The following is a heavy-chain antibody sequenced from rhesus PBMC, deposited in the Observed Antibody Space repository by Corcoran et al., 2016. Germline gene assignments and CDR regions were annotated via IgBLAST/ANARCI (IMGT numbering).Heavy chain of an antibody. CDR2: IYWDDDK. D-gene: IGHD6S26*01. V-gene: IGHV2-174*01. Sequence: QVTLKESGPALVKSTQTLTLTCSFSGFSFTTTGVGVGWIRQPQGKALEWLALIYWDDDKRFRTSLKNRLNIFKDTSNNQVVLIMTNMDPVDTATYYCARRPGDSSGWSPYGLDSWGQGVGVTVSS. CDR1: GFSFTTTGVG. CDR3: ARRPGDSSGWSPYGLDS. J-gene: IGHJ6*01.